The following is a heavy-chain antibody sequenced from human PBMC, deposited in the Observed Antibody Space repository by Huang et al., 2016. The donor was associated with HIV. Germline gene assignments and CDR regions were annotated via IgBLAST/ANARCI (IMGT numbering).Heavy chain of an antibody. CDR3: AKDSDYNWHHCDY. CDR2: ISGSGRTT. D-gene: IGHD1-1*01. Sequence: EVQLLESGGGLVQPGGSLRLSCAASGFTFNSYAMSWVRQAPGKGVEWVSTISGSGRTTYYADSVKGRFTISRDNSKNTLYLQINSLRAEDTAVYYCAKDSDYNWHHCDYWGQGNLVSVSS. CDR1: GFTFNSYA. J-gene: IGHJ4*02. V-gene: IGHV3-23*01.